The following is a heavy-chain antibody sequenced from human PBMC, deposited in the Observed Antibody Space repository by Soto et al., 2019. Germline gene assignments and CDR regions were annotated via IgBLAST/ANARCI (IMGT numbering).Heavy chain of an antibody. D-gene: IGHD4-17*01. Sequence: QVELVESGGGLAKPGGSLRLSCAASGFTFSDYYMSWIRQAPGKGLEWISSISSSATTIHYADSVKCRVTISRDNAKNSLSLQMKSLRVEDTSVYFCARAGKGCFGDYLPGGYFDSWGQGTLVTLSS. J-gene: IGHJ4*02. CDR3: ARAGKGCFGDYLPGGYFDS. CDR1: GFTFSDYY. CDR2: ISSSATTI. V-gene: IGHV3-11*01.